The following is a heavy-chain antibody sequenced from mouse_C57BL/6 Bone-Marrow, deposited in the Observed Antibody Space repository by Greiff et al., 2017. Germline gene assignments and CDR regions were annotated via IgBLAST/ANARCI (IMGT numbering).Heavy chain of an antibody. V-gene: IGHV1-50*01. D-gene: IGHD1-1*01. CDR3: ARYDGSSCFDY. CDR1: GYTFTSYW. J-gene: IGHJ2*01. CDR2: IDPSDSYT. Sequence: QVQLQQPGAELVKPGASVKLSCKASGYTFTSYWMQWVKQRPGQGLEWIGEIDPSDSYTNYNQKFKGKSTLTVDTSSSTAYMQLRSLTSEDSAVEYCARYDGSSCFDYWGQGTTLTVSS.